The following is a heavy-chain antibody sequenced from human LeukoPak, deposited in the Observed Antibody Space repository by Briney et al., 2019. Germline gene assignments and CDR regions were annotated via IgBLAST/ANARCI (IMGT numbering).Heavy chain of an antibody. CDR1: GGSLSSYY. CDR3: ARGGSGISNAFDI. J-gene: IGHJ3*02. CDR2: LYYSGST. D-gene: IGHD3-10*01. Sequence: SETLSLTCSVCGGSLSSYYWSWIRQPPGKGLEWIGYLYYSGSTNSNPPLKSRVTMSVDTSTNQFSLKLRSVTAADTAVYYCARGGSGISNAFDIWGQGTMVTVSS. V-gene: IGHV4-59*01.